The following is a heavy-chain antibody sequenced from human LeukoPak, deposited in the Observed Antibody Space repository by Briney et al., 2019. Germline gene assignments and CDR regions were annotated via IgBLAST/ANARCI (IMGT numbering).Heavy chain of an antibody. V-gene: IGHV3-23*01. CDR1: GFTFSNYW. CDR2: ISGRGGST. Sequence: GGSLRLSCGVSGFTFSNYWMNWVRQAPGKGLEWVSNISGRGGSTYYADSVKGRFTISRDNSKNTLYLQMNSLRAEDTAVYYCAKSVGGTGDPVDYWGQGTLVIVSA. D-gene: IGHD6-19*01. CDR3: AKSVGGTGDPVDY. J-gene: IGHJ4*02.